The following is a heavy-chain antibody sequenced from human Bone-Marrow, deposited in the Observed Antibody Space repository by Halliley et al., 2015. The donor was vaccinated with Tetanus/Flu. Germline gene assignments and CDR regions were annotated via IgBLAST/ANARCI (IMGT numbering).Heavy chain of an antibody. Sequence: SSISASGGRTFYADSVKGRFTISRDNSKNTLFLHLGSLRADDTALFYCATGQYGSGTYDDPLSVWGQGTLVTVSS. D-gene: IGHD3-10*01. CDR3: ATGQYGSGTYDDPLSV. CDR2: ISASGGRT. V-gene: IGHV3-23*01. J-gene: IGHJ3*01.